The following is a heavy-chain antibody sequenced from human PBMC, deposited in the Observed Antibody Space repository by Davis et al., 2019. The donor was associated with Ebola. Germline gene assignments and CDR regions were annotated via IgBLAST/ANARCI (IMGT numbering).Heavy chain of an antibody. CDR3: ARGKNWILDGAVDY. Sequence: GESLKISCKVSGYRLISYWIGWVRQKSGKGLEWMGIIYPEDSDARYSPSLQGHVTISVDKSAGIAHLQWSSLKASDTAVYYCARGKNWILDGAVDYWGQGSLVTVFS. CDR2: IYPEDSDA. CDR1: GYRLISYW. J-gene: IGHJ4*02. D-gene: IGHD2-2*03. V-gene: IGHV5-51*01.